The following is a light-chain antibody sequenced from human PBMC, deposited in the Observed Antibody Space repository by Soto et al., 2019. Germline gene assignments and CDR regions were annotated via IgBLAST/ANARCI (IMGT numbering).Light chain of an antibody. CDR2: GAS. V-gene: IGKV3-20*01. Sequence: EIVLTQSPGTLSLSPGERATLACRASQSISSSYLAWYPQKPGQAPRLLIYGASSRATDIPDTFSGSESRTDCPLTITRLGREEVAGYWCGFFRSSRYTFGQGTKLEIK. CDR1: QSISSSY. CDR3: GFFRSSRYT. J-gene: IGKJ2*01.